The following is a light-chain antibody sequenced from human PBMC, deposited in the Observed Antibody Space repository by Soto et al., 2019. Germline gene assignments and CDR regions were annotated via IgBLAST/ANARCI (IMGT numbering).Light chain of an antibody. J-gene: IGLJ1*01. CDR1: SRDVGGYNY. V-gene: IGLV2-8*01. CDR2: EVS. CDR3: YSYAGGNNV. Sequence: QSALTQPPSASGSLGQSVTISCTRTSRDVGGYNYVSWYQQHPGKAPKLMIYEVSKRPSGVPDRFSGSKSGSTASLTVSGLQAEDEADYYCYSYAGGNNVFGTGTKVTVL.